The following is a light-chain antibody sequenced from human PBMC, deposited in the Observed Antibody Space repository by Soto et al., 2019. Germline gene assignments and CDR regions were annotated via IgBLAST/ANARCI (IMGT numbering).Light chain of an antibody. CDR1: QSISSY. V-gene: IGKV1-39*01. CDR2: AAS. J-gene: IGKJ1*01. CDR3: QHSYSTRWT. Sequence: DIQMTQSPSSLSASVGDRVTITCRASQSISSYLNWFQQKPWKAPKLLVYAASSLQSGLPSRFSGSGSGTDFTLTIISLQPEDFATYYCQHSYSTRWTFGQGTNVEIK.